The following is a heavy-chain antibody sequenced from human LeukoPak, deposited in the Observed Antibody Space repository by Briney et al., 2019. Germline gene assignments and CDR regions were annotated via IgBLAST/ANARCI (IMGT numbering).Heavy chain of an antibody. V-gene: IGHV3-23*01. CDR1: GFTFSNYA. Sequence: GGSLRLSCAASGFTFSNYAMSWVRQAPGKGLEWVSGISRSGGSTNYADSVKGRFTISRDNSKNTLFLQMNSLRAEDTAVYYCAKDTCSGGSCYSNWFDPWGQGTLVTVSS. J-gene: IGHJ5*02. CDR2: ISRSGGST. CDR3: AKDTCSGGSCYSNWFDP. D-gene: IGHD2-15*01.